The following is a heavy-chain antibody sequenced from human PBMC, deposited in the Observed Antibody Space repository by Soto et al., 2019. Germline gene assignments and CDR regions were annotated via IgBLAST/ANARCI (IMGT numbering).Heavy chain of an antibody. CDR2: IYPGDPDT. V-gene: IGHV5-51*01. CDR3: ARSMVNGTYEAFDI. J-gene: IGHJ3*02. Sequence: PGESLKISCKGSGYNFNRYWISWVRQMPGKGLEWMGIIYPGDPDTRYSPSLQGQVTISADKSSSVAYLQWSSLQASDTATYYCARSMVNGTYEAFDIWGQGTMVTVSS. D-gene: IGHD2-8*01. CDR1: GYNFNRYW.